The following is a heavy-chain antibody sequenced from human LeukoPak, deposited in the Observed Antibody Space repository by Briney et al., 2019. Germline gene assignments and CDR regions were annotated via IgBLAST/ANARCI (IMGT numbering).Heavy chain of an antibody. CDR2: VKENGSEK. J-gene: IGHJ4*02. CDR3: ARDGSSFDY. CDR1: GFTFSSYW. V-gene: IGHV3-7*01. D-gene: IGHD2-15*01. Sequence: PGGSLRLSCAASGFTFSSYWMSWVRQAPGKGLEWVANVKENGSEKYYVDSVKGRFTISRDNAKNSLYLQMNSLRAEDTAVYYCARDGSSFDYWGQGALVTVSS.